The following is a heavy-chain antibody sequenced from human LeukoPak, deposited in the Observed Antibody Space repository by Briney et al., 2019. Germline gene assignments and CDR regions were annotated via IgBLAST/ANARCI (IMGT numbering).Heavy chain of an antibody. Sequence: GGSLRLSCAASGFTFSTYAVNWVRQAPGKGLEWVSAISGSGGSTYYADSVKGRFTISRDNSKNTLYLQMNSLRAEDTAVYYCAKDSGAGSGPTYYYYYYGMDVWGQGTTVTVSS. CDR3: AKDSGAGSGPTYYYYYYGMDV. CDR1: GFTFSTYA. CDR2: ISGSGGST. D-gene: IGHD2-15*01. V-gene: IGHV3-23*01. J-gene: IGHJ6*02.